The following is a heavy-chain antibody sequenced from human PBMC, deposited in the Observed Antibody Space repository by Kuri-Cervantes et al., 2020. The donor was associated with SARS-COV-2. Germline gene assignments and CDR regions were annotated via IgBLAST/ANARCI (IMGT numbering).Heavy chain of an antibody. J-gene: IGHJ4*02. D-gene: IGHD6-19*01. CDR2: IIPIFGTA. V-gene: IGHV1-69*13. CDR3: ARVGSSYY. CDR1: GGTFSNYT. Sequence: SVKVSCKASGGTFSNYTISWVRQAPGQGLEWMGGIIPIFGTANYAQKFQDRVTITADESTSTAYMELSSLRSEDTAVYYCARVGSSYYWGQGTLVTVSS.